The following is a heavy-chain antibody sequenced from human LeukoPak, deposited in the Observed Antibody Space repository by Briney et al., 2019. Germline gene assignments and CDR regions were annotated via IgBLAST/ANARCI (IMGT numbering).Heavy chain of an antibody. CDR2: ISDRGSTT. J-gene: IGHJ5*02. CDR3: AKEGFALSLFDP. CDR1: GFSFSSYT. Sequence: PGGSLRLSCAASGFSFSSYTMSWVRQAPGKGLEWVSGISDRGSTTYYADSVKGRFTISRDNSKNTLYLQMNSLRAEDTAVYYCAKEGFALSLFDPWGQGTLVTVSS. D-gene: IGHD2-21*01. V-gene: IGHV3-23*01.